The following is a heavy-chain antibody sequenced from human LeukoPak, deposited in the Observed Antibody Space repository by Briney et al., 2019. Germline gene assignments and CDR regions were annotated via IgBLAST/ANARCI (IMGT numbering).Heavy chain of an antibody. J-gene: IGHJ4*02. CDR2: ISSSSSYI. V-gene: IGHV3-21*04. CDR1: GFTFSSYS. CDR3: ARGLERWLHTGPFDY. Sequence: GGSLRLSCAASGFTFSSYSMNWVRQAPGKGLEWVSSISSSSSYIYYADSVKGRFTISRDNAKNSLYLQMNSLRAEDTAVYYCARGLERWLHTGPFDYWGQGTLVTVSS. D-gene: IGHD5-24*01.